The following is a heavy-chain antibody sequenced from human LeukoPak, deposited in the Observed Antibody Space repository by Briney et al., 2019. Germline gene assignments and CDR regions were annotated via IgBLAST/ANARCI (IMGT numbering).Heavy chain of an antibody. CDR2: ISGSGGST. V-gene: IGHV3-23*01. D-gene: IGHD1-1*01. CDR1: GFTFSSYA. J-gene: IGHJ4*02. Sequence: GGSLRLSCAASGFTFSSYAMSWVRQAPGKGLEWVSAISGSGGSTYYADSVKGRFTISRDNAKNLLYLQMDSLRVEDTAIYYCARDPRTVRIWGQGTLVTVSS. CDR3: ARDPRTVRI.